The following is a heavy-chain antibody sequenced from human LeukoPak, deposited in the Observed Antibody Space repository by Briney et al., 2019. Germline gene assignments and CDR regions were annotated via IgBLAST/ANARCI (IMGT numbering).Heavy chain of an antibody. Sequence: SETLSLTCIVSGGSIISYYWSWIRQPPGKGLEWIGYIYYNGTTNYNPSLKSRFTMSVDTSRTQFSLKLSSVTAADTAFYYCARLGRADSGYYVAYDIWGQGTMVTVSS. J-gene: IGHJ3*02. V-gene: IGHV4-59*08. CDR2: IYYNGTT. CDR1: GGSIISYY. CDR3: ARLGRADSGYYVAYDI. D-gene: IGHD3-22*01.